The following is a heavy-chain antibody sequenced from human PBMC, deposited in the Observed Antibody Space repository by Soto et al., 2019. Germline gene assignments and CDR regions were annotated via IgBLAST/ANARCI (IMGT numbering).Heavy chain of an antibody. D-gene: IGHD2-2*01. J-gene: IGHJ6*02. Sequence: ASVKVSCKASGGTFSSYAISWVRQAPGQGLEWMGWINPNSGGTNYAQKFQGRVTMTRDTSISTAYMELNSLRAGDTAVYYCARGRHHQGMDVWGQGTTVTVSS. CDR2: INPNSGGT. CDR3: ARGRHHQGMDV. CDR1: GGTFSSYA. V-gene: IGHV1-2*02.